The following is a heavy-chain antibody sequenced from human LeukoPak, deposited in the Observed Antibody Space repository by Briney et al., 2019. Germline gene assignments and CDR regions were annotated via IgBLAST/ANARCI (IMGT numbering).Heavy chain of an antibody. D-gene: IGHD2-2*01. CDR2: INHDGRET. J-gene: IGHJ4*02. CDR1: GFNFRYFW. V-gene: IGHV3-7*01. CDR3: ARDPSKYCSSISCYLY. Sequence: GGSLRLTCLGSGFNFRYFWMSWVRQAPGKGLEWVANINHDGRETYYADSVKGRFIISRDNAKDSLYLQMNSLRVEDTAVYYCARDPSKYCSSISCYLYWGQGTLVTVSS.